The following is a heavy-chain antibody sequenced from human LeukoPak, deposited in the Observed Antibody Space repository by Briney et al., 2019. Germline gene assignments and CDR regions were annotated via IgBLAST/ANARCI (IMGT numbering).Heavy chain of an antibody. J-gene: IGHJ4*02. V-gene: IGHV3-74*01. CDR3: VRDLGGRSGH. Sequence: GGSLRLSCAASGFTFSSNWMHWVRQAPGKGLVWVSRINEDGSTTNYADSVKGRSTIFRDNAKNTLYLQMNSLRAEDMAVYYCVRDLGGRSGHWGQGTLVTVSS. D-gene: IGHD1-26*01. CDR2: INEDGSTT. CDR1: GFTFSSNW.